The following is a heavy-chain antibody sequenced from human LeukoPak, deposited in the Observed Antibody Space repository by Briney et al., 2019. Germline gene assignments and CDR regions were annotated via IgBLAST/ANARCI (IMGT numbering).Heavy chain of an antibody. CDR3: DP. CDR1: GLTVNTNF. V-gene: IGHV3-53*01. Sequence: GGSLRLSCAASGLTVNTNFMSWVRQAPGKGLEWVSVIYPSGSTHYGDAVKGRFTISRDNFKSAVFLEMSSVTDEDTAVYQFDPWGQGTLVTASS. CDR2: IYPSGST. J-gene: IGHJ5*02.